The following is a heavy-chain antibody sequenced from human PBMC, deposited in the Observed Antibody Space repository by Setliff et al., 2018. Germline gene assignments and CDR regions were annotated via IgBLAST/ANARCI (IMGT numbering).Heavy chain of an antibody. J-gene: IGHJ4*02. CDR1: GFTFSTYG. CDR3: AKDDRRHYYGSGSPGHFDY. V-gene: IGHV3-30*02. D-gene: IGHD3-10*01. CDR2: IWYDGSNK. Sequence: PGGSLRLSCAASGFTFSTYGMHWVRQAPGKGLEWVAYIWYDGSNKYYADSVKGRFTISRDNSKNTLYLQMNSLRAEDTAVYYCAKDDRRHYYGSGSPGHFDYWGQGTLVTVSS.